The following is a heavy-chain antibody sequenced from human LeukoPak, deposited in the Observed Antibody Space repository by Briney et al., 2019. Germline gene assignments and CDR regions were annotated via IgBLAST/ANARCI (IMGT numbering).Heavy chain of an antibody. CDR1: GYTFTIYD. Sequence: ASVKVSCKASGYTFTIYDINWVRQATGQGLEWMGWMNPNSGNTGYAQKFQGRVTITRNTSISTAYMELSSLRSEDTAVYYCARALWVPRDAFDIWGQGTMVTVSS. J-gene: IGHJ3*02. D-gene: IGHD3-10*01. CDR2: MNPNSGNT. V-gene: IGHV1-8*03. CDR3: ARALWVPRDAFDI.